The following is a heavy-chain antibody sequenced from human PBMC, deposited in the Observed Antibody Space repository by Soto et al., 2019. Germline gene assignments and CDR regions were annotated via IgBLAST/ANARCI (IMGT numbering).Heavy chain of an antibody. Sequence: PSETLSLTCTVSGGSISSGDYYWSWIRQPPGKGLEWIGYIYYSGSTYYNPSLKSRVTISVDTSKNQFSLKLSSVTAADTAVYYCARGVRGRDYYGSGSYYYYYGMDVWGQGTTVTVSS. CDR3: ARGVRGRDYYGSGSYYYYYGMDV. J-gene: IGHJ6*02. D-gene: IGHD3-10*01. CDR1: GGSISSGDYY. V-gene: IGHV4-30-4*01. CDR2: IYYSGST.